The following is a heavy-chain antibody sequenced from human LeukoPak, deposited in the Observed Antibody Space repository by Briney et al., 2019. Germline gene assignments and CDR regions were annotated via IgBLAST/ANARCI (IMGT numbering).Heavy chain of an antibody. CDR1: GGTFSSYA. CDR2: IIPIFGTA. D-gene: IGHD2-15*01. Sequence: SVKVSCKASGGTFSSYAIIWVRQAPGQGLEWMGRIIPIFGTANYAQKFQGRVTITADKSTGTAYMELSSLRSEDTAVYYCARAYCSGGSCYPGFDPWGQGTLVTVSS. J-gene: IGHJ5*02. CDR3: ARAYCSGGSCYPGFDP. V-gene: IGHV1-69*06.